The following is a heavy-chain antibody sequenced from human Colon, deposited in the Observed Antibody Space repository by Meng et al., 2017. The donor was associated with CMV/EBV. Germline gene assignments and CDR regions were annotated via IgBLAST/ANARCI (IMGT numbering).Heavy chain of an antibody. J-gene: IGHJ6*02. CDR2: ISWNSGRI. CDR1: GFIFDEHA. CDR3: ASHSATNSSSSLAV. Sequence: SLKISCAVSGFIFDEHAMHWVRQAPGKGLEWVSGISWNSGRIAYADSVKGRFTISRDNAQKSLYLQMNSLRPEDTALYYCASHSATNSSSSLAVWGQGTTVTVSS. V-gene: IGHV3-9*01. D-gene: IGHD4-23*01.